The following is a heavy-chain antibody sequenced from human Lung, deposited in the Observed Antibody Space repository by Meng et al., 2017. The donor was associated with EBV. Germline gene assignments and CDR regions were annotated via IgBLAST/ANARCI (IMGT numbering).Heavy chain of an antibody. CDR2: ISSSSSDI. V-gene: IGHV3-21*01. CDR3: ARDPYDFWSGYRPFDY. J-gene: IGHJ4*02. CDR1: GLTFSSYS. Sequence: ELQLVESGGGLVKPGGSLRRCCSASGLTFSSYSINWVGQAPGKGLEWVSSISSSSSDIYYADSVKGRFTISRDNAKNSLYLQMNSLRAEDTAVYYCARDPYDFWSGYRPFDYWGQGTLVTVSA. D-gene: IGHD3-3*01.